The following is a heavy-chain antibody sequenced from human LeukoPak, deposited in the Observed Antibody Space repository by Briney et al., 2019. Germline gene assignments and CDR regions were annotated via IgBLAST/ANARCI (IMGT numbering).Heavy chain of an antibody. V-gene: IGHV3-33*01. Sequence: GGSLRLSCAASGFTFSSYGMHWVRQAPGKGLEWVAVIWYDGSNKYYADSVKGRFTISRDNSKNTLYLQMNSLRAEDTAVYYCARDPYGGSSFFDYWGQGTLVTVSS. D-gene: IGHD5-12*01. CDR2: IWYDGSNK. CDR1: GFTFSSYG. J-gene: IGHJ4*02. CDR3: ARDPYGGSSFFDY.